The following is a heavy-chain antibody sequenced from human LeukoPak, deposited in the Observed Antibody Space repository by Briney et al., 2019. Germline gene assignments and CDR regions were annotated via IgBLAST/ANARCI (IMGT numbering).Heavy chain of an antibody. CDR2: MDYSGST. CDR3: ARVPGGNSYDWFDP. V-gene: IGHV4-39*07. CDR1: GGSISSSSYS. D-gene: IGHD4-23*01. J-gene: IGHJ5*02. Sequence: SETLSLTCTASGGSISSSSYSWGWIRQPPGKGLERIGSMDYSGSTYYNPSLKSRVTISVDTSKNQFSLKLSSVTAADTAVYYCARVPGGNSYDWFDPWGQGTLVTVSS.